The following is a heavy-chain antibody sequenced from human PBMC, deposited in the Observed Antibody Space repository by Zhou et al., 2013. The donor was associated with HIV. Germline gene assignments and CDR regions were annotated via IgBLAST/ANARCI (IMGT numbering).Heavy chain of an antibody. CDR1: GGTFNSYA. CDR3: ARRVGTTYYYGMDV. Sequence: QVQLVQSGAEVKKPGSSVKVSCKASGGTFNSYAINWVRQAPGQGLEWMGGIISFFRTAKYAQKFQGRVTITADESSSTAYMELSSLRADDTAVYYCARRVGTTYYYGMDVWGQGTTVTVSS. CDR2: IISFFRTA. V-gene: IGHV1-69*12. J-gene: IGHJ6*02. D-gene: IGHD1-26*01.